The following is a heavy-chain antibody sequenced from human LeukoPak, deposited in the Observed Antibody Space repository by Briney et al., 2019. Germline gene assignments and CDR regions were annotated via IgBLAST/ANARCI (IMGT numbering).Heavy chain of an antibody. V-gene: IGHV4-34*01. CDR1: GGSFSGYY. CDR3: ARDHPTANFWSGYYSYYYYGMDV. J-gene: IGHJ6*02. CDR2: INHSGST. Sequence: SETLSLTCAVYGGSFSGYYWSWIRQPPGKGLEWIGEINHSGSTNYNPSLKSRVTISVDTSKNQFSLKLSSVTAADTAVYYCARDHPTANFWSGYYSYYYYGMDVWGQGTTVTVSS. D-gene: IGHD3-3*01.